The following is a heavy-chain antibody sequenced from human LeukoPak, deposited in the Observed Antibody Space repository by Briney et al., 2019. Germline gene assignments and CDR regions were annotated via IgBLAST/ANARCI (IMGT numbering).Heavy chain of an antibody. Sequence: HPGGSLRLSCAASGFTFSSYGMHWVRQAPGKGLEWVTFIRYDGSNKYYADSVKGRFTISRDNSKNTLYLQMNSLRAEDTAVYYCTKDSRRRKTYYYDSSALYFFDYWGQGTLVTVSS. CDR1: GFTFSSYG. J-gene: IGHJ4*02. V-gene: IGHV3-30*02. D-gene: IGHD3-22*01. CDR2: IRYDGSNK. CDR3: TKDSRRRKTYYYDSSALYFFDY.